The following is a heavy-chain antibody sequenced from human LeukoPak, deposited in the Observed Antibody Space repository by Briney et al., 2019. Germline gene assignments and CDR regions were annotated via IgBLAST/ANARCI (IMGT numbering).Heavy chain of an antibody. J-gene: IGHJ4*02. CDR2: IYYSGST. CDR3: ARGLYDYVWGSYLLDY. D-gene: IGHD3-16*02. V-gene: IGHV4-39*07. Sequence: SETLSLTCTVSGGSISSSSYSWGWIRQPPGKGLVWIGSIYYSGSTYYNPSLKSRVTISVDTSKNQFSLKLSSVTAADTAVYYCARGLYDYVWGSYLLDYWGQGTLVTVSS. CDR1: GGSISSSSYS.